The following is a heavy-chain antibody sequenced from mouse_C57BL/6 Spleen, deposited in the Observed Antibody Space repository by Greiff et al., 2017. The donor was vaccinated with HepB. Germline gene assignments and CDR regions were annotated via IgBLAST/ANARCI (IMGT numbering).Heavy chain of an antibody. J-gene: IGHJ2*01. D-gene: IGHD1-1*01. CDR1: GYAFSSYW. CDR3: ARCRHYYGSSPYSYFDY. Sequence: QVQLQQSGAELVKPGASVKISCKASGYAFSSYWMNWVKQRPGKGLEWIGQIYPGDGDTNYNGKFKGKATLTADKSSSTAYMQLSSLTSEDSAVYFCARCRHYYGSSPYSYFDYWGQGTTLTVSS. CDR2: IYPGDGDT. V-gene: IGHV1-80*01.